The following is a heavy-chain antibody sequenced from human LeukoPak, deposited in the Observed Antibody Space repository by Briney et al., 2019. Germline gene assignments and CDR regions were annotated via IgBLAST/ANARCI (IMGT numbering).Heavy chain of an antibody. CDR2: ISSSSSYI. CDR3: ARGPQGGYCSSTSCYYYYYYMDV. Sequence: GGSLRLSCAASGFTFSSYGMNWVRQAPGKGLEWVSSISSSSSYIYYADSVKGRFTISRDNAKNSLYLQMNSLRAEDTAVYYCARGPQGGYCSSTSCYYYYYYMDVWGTGTTVTVSS. J-gene: IGHJ6*03. D-gene: IGHD2-2*01. V-gene: IGHV3-21*01. CDR1: GFTFSSYG.